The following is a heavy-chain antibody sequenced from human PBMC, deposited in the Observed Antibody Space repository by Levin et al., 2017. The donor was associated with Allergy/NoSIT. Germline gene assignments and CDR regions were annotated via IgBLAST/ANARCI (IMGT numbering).Heavy chain of an antibody. CDR1: GGSISSSSYY. CDR3: AALSSSWYLGRWFDP. V-gene: IGHV4-39*01. Sequence: SQTLSLTCTVSGGSISSSSYYWGWIRQPPGKGLEWIGSIYYSGSTYYNPSLKSRVTISVDTSKNQFSLKLSSVTAADTAVYYCAALSSSWYLGRWFDPWGQGTLVTVSS. J-gene: IGHJ5*02. CDR2: IYYSGST. D-gene: IGHD6-13*01.